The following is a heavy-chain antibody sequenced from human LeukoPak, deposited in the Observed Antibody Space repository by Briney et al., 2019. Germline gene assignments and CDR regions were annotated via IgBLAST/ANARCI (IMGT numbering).Heavy chain of an antibody. CDR2: INHSGST. CDR1: GGSFRGYY. CDR3: ARVKRHAFDI. V-gene: IGHV4-34*01. Sequence: PSETLSLTCAVYGGSFRGYYWSWIRQPPGKGLEWIGEINHSGSTNYNPSLKSRVTISVDTSKNQFSLKLSSVTAADTAVYYCARVKRHAFDIWGQGTMVTVSS. J-gene: IGHJ3*02.